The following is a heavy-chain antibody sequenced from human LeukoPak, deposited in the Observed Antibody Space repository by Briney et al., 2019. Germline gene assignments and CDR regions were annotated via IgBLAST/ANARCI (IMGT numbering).Heavy chain of an antibody. CDR1: GVSISSGGYS. J-gene: IGHJ3*02. Sequence: PSQTLSLTCAVSGVSISSGGYSWSWIRQPPGKGLEWIGYIYHSGSTYYNPSLKSRVTISVDRSKNQFSLKLSSVTAADTAVYYCARSIYDSSGRGAFDIWGQGTMVTVSS. CDR3: ARSIYDSSGRGAFDI. D-gene: IGHD3-22*01. CDR2: IYHSGST. V-gene: IGHV4-30-2*01.